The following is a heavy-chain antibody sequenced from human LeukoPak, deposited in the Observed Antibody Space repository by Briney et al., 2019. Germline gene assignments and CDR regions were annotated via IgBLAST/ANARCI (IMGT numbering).Heavy chain of an antibody. CDR2: IKEDGTNK. Sequence: GGSLRLSCAASGFTFSSYWMSFVRQAPGKGLEWAANIKEDGTNKYYVGSVRGRFTISRDNAKNSLYLQMNSLRADDTAMYYCAREARGTRAAFDIWGQGTMVTVFS. J-gene: IGHJ3*02. CDR1: GFTFSSYW. D-gene: IGHD2-8*01. V-gene: IGHV3-7*01. CDR3: AREARGTRAAFDI.